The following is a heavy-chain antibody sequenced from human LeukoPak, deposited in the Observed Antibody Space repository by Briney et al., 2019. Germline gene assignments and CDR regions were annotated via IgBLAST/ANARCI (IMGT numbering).Heavy chain of an antibody. D-gene: IGHD2-2*01. CDR3: AKRGVGYCSSASCYSFDY. Sequence: QAGGSLRLSCAASGFTFSSYAMSWVRQAPGKWLEWVSSISSSGSSTLYADSVKGRFTISRDNSKNTLYLLMNSLRAEDTAVYYCAKRGVGYCSSASCYSFDYWGQGTLVTVSS. CDR1: GFTFSSYA. CDR2: ISSSGSST. J-gene: IGHJ4*02. V-gene: IGHV3-23*01.